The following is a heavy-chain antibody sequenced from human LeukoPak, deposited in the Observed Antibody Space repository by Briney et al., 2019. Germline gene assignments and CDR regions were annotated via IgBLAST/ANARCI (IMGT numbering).Heavy chain of an antibody. V-gene: IGHV5-51*01. Sequence: GESLKSSCKGSGYSFTNYWIGWVRQMPGKGLEWMGIIFPGDSDTKYSPSFQGQVTISADKSISTAYLQWSSLKASDTAMYYCARHSARYGSGSSNWFDPWGQGTLVTVSS. CDR3: ARHSARYGSGSSNWFDP. J-gene: IGHJ5*02. CDR1: GYSFTNYW. CDR2: IFPGDSDT. D-gene: IGHD3-10*01.